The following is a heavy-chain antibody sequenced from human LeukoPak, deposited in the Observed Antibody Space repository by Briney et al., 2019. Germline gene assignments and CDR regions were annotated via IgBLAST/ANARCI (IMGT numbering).Heavy chain of an antibody. CDR2: LLYDGNTK. V-gene: IGHV3-33*01. CDR1: GFSLSNYG. CDR3: ARDHRPEIQYYYMDV. J-gene: IGHJ6*03. Sequence: GGSLRLSCAASGFSLSNYGMHWGRQAPGKGLEWVAALLYDGNTKHYADSVKGRFTISRDISKNTFYLQMNSLTAEDTAVYYCARDHRPEIQYYYMDVWGKGTTVAVSS. D-gene: IGHD1-14*01.